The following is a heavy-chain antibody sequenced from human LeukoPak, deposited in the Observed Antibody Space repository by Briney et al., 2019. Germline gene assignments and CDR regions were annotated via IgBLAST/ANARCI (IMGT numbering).Heavy chain of an antibody. CDR1: GYSFTSYW. CDR2: IYPGDSDT. D-gene: IGHD2-2*01. J-gene: IGHJ3*02. CDR3: ARQGVCSSTSCYFAFDI. Sequence: GESLKISCKDSGYSFTSYWIGWVRQMPGKGLEWMGIIYPGDSDTRYSPSFQGQVTISADKSISTAYLQWSSLKASDTAMYYCARQGVCSSTSCYFAFDIWGQGTMVTVSS. V-gene: IGHV5-51*01.